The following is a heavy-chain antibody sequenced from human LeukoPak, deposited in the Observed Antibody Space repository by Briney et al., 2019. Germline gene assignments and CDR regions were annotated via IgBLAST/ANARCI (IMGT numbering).Heavy chain of an antibody. J-gene: IGHJ4*02. Sequence: SETLSLTCTVSGGSISSYYWSWIRQPPGKGLEWIGYTYYSGGTNHNPSLKSRVTISVDTSKNQFSLKLSSVTAADTAVYYCASLHSGSYGYWGQGILVTVSS. D-gene: IGHD1-26*01. CDR3: ASLHSGSYGY. V-gene: IGHV4-59*01. CDR2: TYYSGGT. CDR1: GGSISSYY.